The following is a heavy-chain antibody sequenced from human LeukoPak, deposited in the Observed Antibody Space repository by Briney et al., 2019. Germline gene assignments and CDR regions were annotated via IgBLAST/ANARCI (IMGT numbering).Heavy chain of an antibody. Sequence: SETLSLTCTVSGGSISSYYWSWIRQSPGKGLEWIGYIYYSGSTNYNPSLKSRVTISVDTSKNQFSLKLSSVTAADTAVYYCARALTTVTSPYYFDYWGQGTLVTVSS. D-gene: IGHD4-11*01. CDR1: GGSISSYY. V-gene: IGHV4-59*01. CDR2: IYYSGST. J-gene: IGHJ4*02. CDR3: ARALTTVTSPYYFDY.